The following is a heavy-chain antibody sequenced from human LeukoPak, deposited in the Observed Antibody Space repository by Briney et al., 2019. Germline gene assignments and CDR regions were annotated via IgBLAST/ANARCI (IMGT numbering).Heavy chain of an antibody. CDR2: ISAYNGNT. CDR3: ARDNRITMVVVARLEAFDI. D-gene: IGHD3-22*01. J-gene: IGHJ3*02. Sequence: ASVKVFCKASGYTFTSYGISWVRQAPGQGLEWMGWISAYNGNTNYAQKLQGRVTMTTDTSTSTAYMELRSLRSDDTAVYYCARDNRITMVVVARLEAFDIWGQGTMVTVSS. V-gene: IGHV1-18*01. CDR1: GYTFTSYG.